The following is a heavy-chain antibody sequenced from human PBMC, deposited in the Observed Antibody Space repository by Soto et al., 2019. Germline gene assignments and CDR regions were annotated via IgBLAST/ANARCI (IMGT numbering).Heavy chain of an antibody. Sequence: VGSVRLSCEPSVLTFSTYSMHWVRHSPGKWLEWVSSIGRRSDTYYADSVKGRFTVSRDNAKNSVSLQMNSLRDEDTAVYYCAREETAWPLDYGLDVWGQGTTVNVSS. D-gene: IGHD2-21*02. J-gene: IGHJ6*01. CDR3: AREETAWPLDYGLDV. CDR2: IGRRSDT. CDR1: VLTFSTYS. V-gene: IGHV3-21*01.